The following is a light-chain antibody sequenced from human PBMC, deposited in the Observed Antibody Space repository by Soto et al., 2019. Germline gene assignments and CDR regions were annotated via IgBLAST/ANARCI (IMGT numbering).Light chain of an antibody. Sequence: EIVLTQSPATLSLSPGERATLSCRASQSVRSYLAWYQQRPGQAPRLLIYDASNRATGIPARFSGSGSGTDFTLTISSLEPEDFEVYYCQQRSNWPLVTFGPGTKVDIK. CDR3: QQRSNWPLVT. CDR2: DAS. CDR1: QSVRSY. J-gene: IGKJ3*01. V-gene: IGKV3-11*01.